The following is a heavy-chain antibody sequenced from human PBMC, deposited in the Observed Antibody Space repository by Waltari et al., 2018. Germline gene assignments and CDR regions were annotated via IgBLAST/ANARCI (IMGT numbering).Heavy chain of an antibody. D-gene: IGHD6-19*01. J-gene: IGHJ4*02. V-gene: IGHV3-66*01. CDR1: EFTVGNNY. CDR3: ARGLVSDGGWYFDH. Sequence: EVQLVESGGGLVQPGGSMRLSCVAFEFTVGNNYMTWVRQDPGKGLEWVSVIYSNGDTYYTDSVKGRFAISRDNAKNSLCLQMNSLRAEDTGVYFCARGLVSDGGWYFDHWGQGTLVSVSS. CDR2: IYSNGDT.